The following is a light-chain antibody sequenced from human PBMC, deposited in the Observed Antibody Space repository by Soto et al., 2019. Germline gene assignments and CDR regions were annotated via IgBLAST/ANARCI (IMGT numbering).Light chain of an antibody. CDR1: QSVSSN. V-gene: IGKV3-15*01. CDR2: GAS. CDR3: QQYNNWPPLT. J-gene: IGKJ4*01. Sequence: EIVMTQSPATLSVSPGERATLSCRASQSVSSNLAWYQQKPGQAPRLLIYGASTRATGIPARFSGSGSDTEFTLTISSLQSEDVADYYCQQYNNWPPLTFGGGTKVEIK.